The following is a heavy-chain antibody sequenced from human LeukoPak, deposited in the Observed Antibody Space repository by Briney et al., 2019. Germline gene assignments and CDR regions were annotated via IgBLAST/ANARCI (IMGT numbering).Heavy chain of an antibody. CDR3: AKDKGDGYIEYYFDY. D-gene: IGHD5-24*01. V-gene: IGHV3-74*01. CDR1: GFTLSGYW. CDR2: INPDGSIT. Sequence: PGGSLRLSCAASGFTLSGYWIHWVRQAPGKGLVWVARINPDGSITSYADSVKGRFTISGDNAKNSLYLQMNSLRAEDTALYYCAKDKGDGYIEYYFDYWGQGTLVTVSS. J-gene: IGHJ4*02.